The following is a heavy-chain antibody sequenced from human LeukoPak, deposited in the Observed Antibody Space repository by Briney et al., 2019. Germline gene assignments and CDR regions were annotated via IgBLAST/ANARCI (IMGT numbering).Heavy chain of an antibody. V-gene: IGHV3-21*01. Sequence: GGSLRLSCAASRFTFSSYSMNWVRQAPGKGLEWVSSISSSSSYIYYADSVKGRFTISRDNAKNSLYLQMNSLRAEDTAVYYCARKERAYSSSSLLAWGQGTLVTVSS. CDR2: ISSSSSYI. CDR1: RFTFSSYS. D-gene: IGHD6-13*01. CDR3: ARKERAYSSSSLLA. J-gene: IGHJ5*02.